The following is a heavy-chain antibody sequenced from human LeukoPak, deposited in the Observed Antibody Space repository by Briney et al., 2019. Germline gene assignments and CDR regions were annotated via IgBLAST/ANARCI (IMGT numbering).Heavy chain of an antibody. Sequence: PSETLSLTCTVSGVSISSYYWNWIRQPPGKGLEWIGYIFHSGSTNYNPSLKSRVTISVDTSKNEFSLKLTSVTAADTAVYYCAREANYYGSGSYFEGTFDYWGQGSLVTVSS. V-gene: IGHV4-59*01. J-gene: IGHJ4*02. CDR1: GVSISSYY. CDR3: AREANYYGSGSYFEGTFDY. CDR2: IFHSGST. D-gene: IGHD3-10*01.